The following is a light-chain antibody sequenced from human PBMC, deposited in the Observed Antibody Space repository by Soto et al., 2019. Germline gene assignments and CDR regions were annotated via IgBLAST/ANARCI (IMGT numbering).Light chain of an antibody. CDR1: SSNVGRHY. CDR2: RND. V-gene: IGLV1-47*01. J-gene: IGLJ3*02. Sequence: QSVLTQPPSTSETPGQRITISCSGSSSNVGRHYVNWYRHVPGTAPKLLVYRNDQRPSGVPDRFSGSKFGTSASLAISGLRAEDEADYFCAAWDDTLRAGVFGGGTKLTVL. CDR3: AAWDDTLRAGV.